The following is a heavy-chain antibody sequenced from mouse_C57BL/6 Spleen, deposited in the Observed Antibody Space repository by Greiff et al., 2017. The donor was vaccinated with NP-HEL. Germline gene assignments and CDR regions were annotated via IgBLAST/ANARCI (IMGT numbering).Heavy chain of an antibody. V-gene: IGHV1-53*01. CDR3: ARWGTTVVGVFDY. Sequence: QVQLQQPGTELVKPGASVKLSCKASGYTFTSYWMHWVKQRPGQGLEWIGNINPSNGGTNYNEKFKSKATLTVVKSSSTAYMQLSSLTSEDSAVYYWARWGTTVVGVFDYWGQGTTLTVSS. D-gene: IGHD1-1*01. J-gene: IGHJ2*01. CDR2: INPSNGGT. CDR1: GYTFTSYW.